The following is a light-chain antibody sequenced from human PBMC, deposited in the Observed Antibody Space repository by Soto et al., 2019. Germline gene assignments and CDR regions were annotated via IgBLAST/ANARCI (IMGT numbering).Light chain of an antibody. CDR3: QQYGSSSWT. Sequence: EIVLTQSPGILSLSPGERATLSCRASQSVGSNYLAWYQQRPGQAPRLLICDASSRATGIPDRFSGSGSGTDFTLTIGRLETEDFAVYFCQQYGSSSWTFGQGTKVEIK. J-gene: IGKJ1*01. CDR2: DAS. V-gene: IGKV3-20*01. CDR1: QSVGSNY.